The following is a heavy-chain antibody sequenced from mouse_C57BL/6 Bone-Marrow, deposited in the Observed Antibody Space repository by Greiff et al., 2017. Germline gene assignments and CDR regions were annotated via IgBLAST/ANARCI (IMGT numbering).Heavy chain of an antibody. CDR1: GYTFTSYG. CDR2: IYPRGGNT. Sequence: VQLQQSGAELARPGASVKLSCKASGYTFTSYGISWVKQRTGQGLEWIGEIYPRGGNTYYNEKFKGKATLTADKSSSTAYMELRSLTSEDSAVYFCRSITTVVATDYWGQGTTLTVSS. CDR3: RSITTVVATDY. J-gene: IGHJ2*01. D-gene: IGHD1-1*01. V-gene: IGHV1-81*01.